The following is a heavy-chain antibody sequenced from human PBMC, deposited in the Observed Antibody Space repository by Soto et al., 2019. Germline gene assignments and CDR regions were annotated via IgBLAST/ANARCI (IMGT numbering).Heavy chain of an antibody. CDR3: ARHGYNYGGRYCDS. CDR1: GVTVSSNY. J-gene: IGHJ4*02. D-gene: IGHD5-18*01. Sequence: EVQLVESGGGLVQPGGSLRLSCAASGVTVSSNYMSLVRQAPGKGLSWVSVIYSGGSTYYADSVKGRFTISRDNSKNTLYLQMNSLCAEDTAVYYIARHGYNYGGRYCDSWVQGTLGPGS. V-gene: IGHV3-66*04. CDR2: IYSGGST.